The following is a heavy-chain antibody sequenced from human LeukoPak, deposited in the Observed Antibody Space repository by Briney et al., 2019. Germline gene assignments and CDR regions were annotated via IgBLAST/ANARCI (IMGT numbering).Heavy chain of an antibody. CDR3: ARDMDYYGPDAFDI. CDR1: GGSISNYS. Sequence: SETLSLTCTVSGGSISNYSWSWIRQPPGKGLEWIGYIYYGGNTNYNPSLKSRLTISVDTSKNQFSLKLSSVTAADTAVYYCARDMDYYGPDAFDIWGQGRMVTVSS. CDR2: IYYGGNT. V-gene: IGHV4-59*01. J-gene: IGHJ3*02. D-gene: IGHD4-17*01.